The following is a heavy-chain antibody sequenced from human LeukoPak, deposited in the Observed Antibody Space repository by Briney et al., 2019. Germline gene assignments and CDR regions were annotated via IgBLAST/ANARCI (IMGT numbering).Heavy chain of an antibody. CDR3: ARDTKYYYDSSGYYYADAFDI. Sequence: PSETLSLTCGVSGYSISSGYYWGWIRQPPGKGLEWIGRIYRGGTTYYNPPLKSRVTISVDTSKNQFSLKLSSVTAADTAVYYCARDTKYYYDSSGYYYADAFDIWGQGTMVTVSS. V-gene: IGHV4-38-2*02. CDR1: GYSISSGYY. D-gene: IGHD3-22*01. J-gene: IGHJ3*02. CDR2: IYRGGTT.